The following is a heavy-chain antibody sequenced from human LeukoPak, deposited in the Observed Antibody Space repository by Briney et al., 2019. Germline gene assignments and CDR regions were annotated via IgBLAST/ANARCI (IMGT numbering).Heavy chain of an antibody. CDR1: GSPFSTYG. CDR3: ARDRSGSYWSYYYGMDV. J-gene: IGHJ6*02. Sequence: GGSLGPSCAASGSPFSTYGMNVVRQPPGKGLEGVSSISSSSSYIYYADSVKGRFTISRDNAKNSLYLQMNSLRAEDTAVYYCARDRSGSYWSYYYGMDVWGQGTTVTVSS. V-gene: IGHV3-21*01. CDR2: ISSSSSYI. D-gene: IGHD3-10*01.